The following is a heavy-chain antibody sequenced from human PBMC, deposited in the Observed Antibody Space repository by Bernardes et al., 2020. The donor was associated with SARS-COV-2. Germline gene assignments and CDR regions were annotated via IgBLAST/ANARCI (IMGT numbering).Heavy chain of an antibody. V-gene: IGHV3-74*01. J-gene: IGHJ4*02. D-gene: IGHD3-22*01. Sequence: GGSMRPCCAAYGFTFNSHWMHWVRHAPGKGLVWVSRISSDGSTTTYADSVQGPFTISRDNAKNTLYLQMNSLRAEDTAVYFCGRVHVGSTGYAYYWGQGTLGTVSS. CDR1: GFTFNSHW. CDR3: GRVHVGSTGYAYY. CDR2: ISSDGSTT.